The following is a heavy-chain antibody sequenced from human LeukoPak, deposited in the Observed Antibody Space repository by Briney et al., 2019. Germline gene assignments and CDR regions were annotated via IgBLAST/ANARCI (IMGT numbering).Heavy chain of an antibody. CDR2: IYYSGST. J-gene: IGHJ4*02. V-gene: IGHV4-39*07. Sequence: SETLSLTCTVSGGSISSSSYYWGWIRQPPGKGLEWIGGIYYSGSTYYNPSLKSRVTISVDTSKNQFSLKLSSVTAADTAVYYCARGGYSSGWDYDYWGQGTLVTVSS. CDR1: GGSISSSSYY. D-gene: IGHD6-19*01. CDR3: ARGGYSSGWDYDY.